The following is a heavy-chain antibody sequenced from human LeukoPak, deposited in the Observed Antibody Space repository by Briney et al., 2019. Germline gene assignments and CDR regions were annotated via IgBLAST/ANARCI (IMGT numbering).Heavy chain of an antibody. CDR1: GYTFTGYY. Sequence: ASVKVSCKASGYTFTGYYMHWVRQAPGQGLEWMGWINPNSGGTNYAQKFQGRVTMTRDTSISTAYMELSGLRSDGTAVYYCARGVSVVVTAPSYYWGQGTLVTVSS. CDR3: ARGVSVVVTAPSYY. D-gene: IGHD2-21*02. V-gene: IGHV1-2*02. CDR2: INPNSGGT. J-gene: IGHJ4*02.